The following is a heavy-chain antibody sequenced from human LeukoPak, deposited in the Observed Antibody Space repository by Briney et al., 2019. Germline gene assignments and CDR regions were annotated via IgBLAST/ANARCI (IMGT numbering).Heavy chain of an antibody. CDR1: GGTFSSYA. V-gene: IGHV1-69*13. Sequence: VASVKVSCKASGGTFSSYAISWVRQAPGQGLEWMGGIIPIFGTANYAQKLQGRVTITADESTSTAYMELSSLRSEDTAVYYCASSRDIVVVVAATRAFDYWGQGTLVTVSS. CDR3: ASSRDIVVVVAATRAFDY. CDR2: IIPIFGTA. D-gene: IGHD2-15*01. J-gene: IGHJ4*02.